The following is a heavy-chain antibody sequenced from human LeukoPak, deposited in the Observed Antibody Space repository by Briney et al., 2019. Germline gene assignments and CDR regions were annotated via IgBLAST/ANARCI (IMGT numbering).Heavy chain of an antibody. V-gene: IGHV3-48*01. J-gene: IGHJ4*02. Sequence: GGSLRLSCAASGFTFSSYSMNWARQAPGKGLEWVSYISSTSRTIYYADSVKGRFTISRDNAKNSLYLQMNSLRAEDTAVYYCARGVVAAAGRTFDFWGQGTLVTVSS. CDR2: ISSTSRTI. CDR1: GFTFSSYS. CDR3: ARGVVAAAGRTFDF. D-gene: IGHD6-13*01.